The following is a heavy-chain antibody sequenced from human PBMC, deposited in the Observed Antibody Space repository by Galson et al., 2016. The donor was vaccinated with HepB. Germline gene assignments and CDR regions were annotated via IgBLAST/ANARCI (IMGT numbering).Heavy chain of an antibody. J-gene: IGHJ3*02. V-gene: IGHV3-21*01. CDR3: AKKPSTSGSPIDAFDI. Sequence: SLRLSCAASGYSFHTYSMNWVRQAPGKGLEWVASISPGSSYIYYADSVRGRLTISRDNAKKLSYLQLNSLRAEDTAMHYCAKKPSTSGSPIDAFDIWGQGTMVAVSS. CDR2: ISPGSSYI. CDR1: GYSFHTYS. D-gene: IGHD3-10*01.